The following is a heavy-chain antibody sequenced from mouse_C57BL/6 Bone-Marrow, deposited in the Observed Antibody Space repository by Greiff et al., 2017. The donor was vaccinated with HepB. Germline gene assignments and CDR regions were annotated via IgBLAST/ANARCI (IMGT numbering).Heavy chain of an antibody. D-gene: IGHD1-1*01. CDR3: ARYAWYYGSSWYFDV. Sequence: EVQVVESGGGLVQPGGSLSLSCAASGFTFTDYYMSWVRQPPGKALEWLGFIRNKANGYTTEYSASVKGRFTISRDNSQSILYLQMNALRAEDSATYYCARYAWYYGSSWYFDVWGTGTTVTVSS. CDR2: IRNKANGYTT. V-gene: IGHV7-3*01. CDR1: GFTFTDYY. J-gene: IGHJ1*03.